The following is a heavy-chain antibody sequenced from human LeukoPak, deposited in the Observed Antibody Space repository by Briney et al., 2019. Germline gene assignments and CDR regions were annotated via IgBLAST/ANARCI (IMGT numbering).Heavy chain of an antibody. V-gene: IGHV1-69*13. Sequence: SVKVSCKASGGTFSSYAISWVRQAPGQGLEWMGGIIPIFGTANYAQKFQGRVTITADESTSTAYMELSSLRSEDTAVYYCARSLLGYCTNGVCFDYWGQGTLVTVSS. D-gene: IGHD2-8*01. CDR3: ARSLLGYCTNGVCFDY. CDR1: GGTFSSYA. J-gene: IGHJ4*02. CDR2: IIPIFGTA.